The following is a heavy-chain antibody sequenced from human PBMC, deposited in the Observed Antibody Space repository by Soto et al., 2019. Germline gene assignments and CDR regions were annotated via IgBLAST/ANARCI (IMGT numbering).Heavy chain of an antibody. V-gene: IGHV3-23*01. Sequence: EVQLLESGGGLVQPGGSLRLSCAASGFTFSSYAMSWVRQAPGKGLEWVSAIVGSGGSTKYADSVKGRFTISRDNSKNTLFLQMNSLRDEDTAVYYCAKEVSEFTAMVLGMDVWGQGTSVTVSS. CDR1: GFTFSSYA. CDR3: AKEVSEFTAMVLGMDV. CDR2: IVGSGGST. D-gene: IGHD5-18*01. J-gene: IGHJ6*02.